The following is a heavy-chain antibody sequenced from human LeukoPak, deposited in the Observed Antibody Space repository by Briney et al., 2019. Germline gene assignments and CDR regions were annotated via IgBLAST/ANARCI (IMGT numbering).Heavy chain of an antibody. CDR1: GFTFSDHY. CDR3: ARGDYGGEYFDY. Sequence: PGGSLRLSCEVSGFTFSDHYMSWIRQAPGKRLEWVSYISSGSTYTNYADSVEGRFTISRDNAKNSLYLQMNSLRAEDTAVYYCARGDYGGEYFDYWGQGTLVAVSS. V-gene: IGHV3-11*05. D-gene: IGHD4-23*01. J-gene: IGHJ4*02. CDR2: ISSGSTYT.